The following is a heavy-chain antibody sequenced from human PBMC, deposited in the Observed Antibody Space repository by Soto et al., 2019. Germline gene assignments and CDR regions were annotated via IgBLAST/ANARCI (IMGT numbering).Heavy chain of an antibody. CDR1: GGSISSNNW. CDR2: VYHSGST. D-gene: IGHD2-21*02. V-gene: IGHV4-4*02. J-gene: IGHJ4*02. Sequence: QVQLQESGPGLVRPSGTLSLTCAVSGGSISSNNWWSWVRQPPGKGLEWIGEVYHSGSTNYNPSLESRVTISVDKSKNQFSLRLSSVTAADTAVYYCAREMSAIAGDYYFDYWGQGTLVTVSS. CDR3: AREMSAIAGDYYFDY.